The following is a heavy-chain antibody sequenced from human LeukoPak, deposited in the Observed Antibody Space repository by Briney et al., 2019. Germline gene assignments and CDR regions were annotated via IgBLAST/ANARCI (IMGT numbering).Heavy chain of an antibody. D-gene: IGHD6-13*01. CDR1: GGSFSGYY. V-gene: IGHV4-34*01. CDR3: ARRHGYSSSWYLY. J-gene: IGHJ4*02. CDR2: INHSGST. Sequence: NPSETLSLTCAVDGGSFSGYYWSWIRQPPGKGLEWIGEINHSGSTNYNPSLKSRVTISVDTSKNQFSLKLSSVTAADTAVYYCARRHGYSSSWYLYWGQGTLVTVSS.